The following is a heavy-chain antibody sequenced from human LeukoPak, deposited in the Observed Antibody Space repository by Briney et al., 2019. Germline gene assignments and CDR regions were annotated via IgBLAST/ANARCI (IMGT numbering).Heavy chain of an antibody. CDR2: ISSSGSTR. D-gene: IGHD6-13*01. J-gene: IGHJ2*01. CDR1: GFTFNIYE. V-gene: IGHV3-48*03. Sequence: GRSLRLSCAASGFTFNIYEMNWVRQAPGKGLEWVSYISSSGSTRYYADSVKGRFTISRDNAKNSLDLQMNSLSAEDTAVYYCARDSRPAGTGAVGGYFVLWGRGALVTVSS. CDR3: ARDSRPAGTGAVGGYFVL.